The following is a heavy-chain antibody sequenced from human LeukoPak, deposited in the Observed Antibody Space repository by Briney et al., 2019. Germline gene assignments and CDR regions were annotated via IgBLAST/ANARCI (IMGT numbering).Heavy chain of an antibody. J-gene: IGHJ4*02. CDR1: GGSISSYY. D-gene: IGHD6-13*01. CDR2: IYYSGST. V-gene: IGHV4-59*08. CDR3: ARRIGAADAFDF. Sequence: SETLSLTCTVSGGSISSYYWSWFRQPPGKGLDWIAYIYYSGSTNYNPSLKSRVIISVDTSKNQFSLKLSSVTAADTAVYYCARRIGAADAFDFWGQGTLVTVSS.